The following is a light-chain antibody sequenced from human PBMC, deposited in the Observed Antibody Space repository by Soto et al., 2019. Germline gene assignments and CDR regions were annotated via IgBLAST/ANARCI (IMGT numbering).Light chain of an antibody. Sequence: EIVLTQSVATLSLSPGERATLSCRASQSVSSNLAWYQQKPGQAPRLLIYAASNRATGIPVRFSGSGSGTDFTLTISSLEPEDFAVYYCQRRSNWPLTFGGGTKVEIK. CDR3: QRRSNWPLT. V-gene: IGKV3-11*01. J-gene: IGKJ4*01. CDR1: QSVSSN. CDR2: AAS.